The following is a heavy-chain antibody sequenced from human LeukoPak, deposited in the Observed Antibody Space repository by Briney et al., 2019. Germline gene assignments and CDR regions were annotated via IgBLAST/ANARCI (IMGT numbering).Heavy chain of an antibody. CDR1: GGSISSGSYY. CDR2: IYTSGST. V-gene: IGHV4-61*02. D-gene: IGHD1-26*01. CDR3: AREGGIVDY. J-gene: IGHJ4*02. Sequence: KPSQTLSLTCTVSGGSISSGSYYWSWIRQPAGKGLEWVGRIYTSGSTNYNPSLKSRVTMSVDTSKNQFSLKLSSVTAADTAVYYCAREGGIVDYWGQGTLVTVSS.